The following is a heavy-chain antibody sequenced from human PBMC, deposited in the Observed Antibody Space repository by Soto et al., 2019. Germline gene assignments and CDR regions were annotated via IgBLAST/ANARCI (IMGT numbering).Heavy chain of an antibody. V-gene: IGHV1-18*01. CDR1: GYTFTSYG. D-gene: IGHD3-22*01. CDR2: ISAYNGNT. J-gene: IGHJ3*02. Sequence: ASVKVSCKASGYTFTSYGISWVRQAPGQGLEWMGWISAYNGNTNYAQKLQGRVTMTTDTSTSTAYMELRSLRSDDTAVYDCARVFLYDSSGTEFNDAFDIWGKGKRVTVPS. CDR3: ARVFLYDSSGTEFNDAFDI.